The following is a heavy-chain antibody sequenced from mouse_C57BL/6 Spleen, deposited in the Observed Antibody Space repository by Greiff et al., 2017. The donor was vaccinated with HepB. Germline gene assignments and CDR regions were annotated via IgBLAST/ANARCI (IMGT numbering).Heavy chain of an antibody. J-gene: IGHJ1*03. Sequence: EVQLEESGGGLVQPGGSLSLSCAFSGFTFTDYYMSWVRQPPGKALEWLGFIRNKANGYTTEYSASVKGRFTISRDNSQSILYLQMNALRAEDSATYYCARDRENYGSSYRYFDVWGTGTTVTVSS. D-gene: IGHD1-1*01. V-gene: IGHV7-3*01. CDR2: IRNKANGYTT. CDR3: ARDRENYGSSYRYFDV. CDR1: GFTFTDYY.